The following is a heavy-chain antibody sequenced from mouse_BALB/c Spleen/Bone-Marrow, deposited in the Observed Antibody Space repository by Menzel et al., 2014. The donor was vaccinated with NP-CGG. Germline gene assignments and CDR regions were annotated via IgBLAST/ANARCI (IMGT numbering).Heavy chain of an antibody. CDR2: IYPGNSDT. CDR1: GYSSTIYW. CDR3: TRFGSTYDWYFDV. J-gene: IGHJ1*01. V-gene: IGHV1-5*01. Sequence: EVHLVESGTVLARPGASVKMSCKASGYSSTIYWMHWVKQRPGQGLEWIGAIYPGNSDTSYNQKFKGKAKLTAVTSASTAYMELSSLTNEDSAVYYCTRFGSTYDWYFDVWGAGTTVTVSS. D-gene: IGHD1-1*01.